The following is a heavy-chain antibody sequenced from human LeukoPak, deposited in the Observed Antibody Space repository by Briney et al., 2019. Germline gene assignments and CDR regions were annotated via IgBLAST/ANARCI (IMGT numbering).Heavy chain of an antibody. Sequence: GGSLRLSCAASGFTFSSYAMSRVRQAPGKGLEWVSAISGSGGSTYYADSVKGRFTISRGNSKNTLYLQMNSLRAEDTAVYYCAKKIGSGYYYYYYGMDVWGQGTTVTVSS. CDR1: GFTFSSYA. CDR3: AKKIGSGYYYYYYGMDV. V-gene: IGHV3-23*01. D-gene: IGHD3-10*01. CDR2: ISGSGGST. J-gene: IGHJ6*02.